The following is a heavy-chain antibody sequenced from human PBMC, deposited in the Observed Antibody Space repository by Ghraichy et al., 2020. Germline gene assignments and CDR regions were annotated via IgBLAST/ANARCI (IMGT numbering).Heavy chain of an antibody. CDR2: ISGRGDST. V-gene: IGHV3-23*01. CDR3: ARRASPANGWCHFDY. CDR1: GFTFGRNA. Sequence: GGSLRLSCAASGFTFGRNAMTWVRQAPGKGLEWVSAISGRGDSTYYADSVKGRFTISSDNSKNTVYLQMNSLRGEDTAVYYCARRASPANGWCHFDYWGQGTLVTVSS. D-gene: IGHD2-8*01. J-gene: IGHJ4*02.